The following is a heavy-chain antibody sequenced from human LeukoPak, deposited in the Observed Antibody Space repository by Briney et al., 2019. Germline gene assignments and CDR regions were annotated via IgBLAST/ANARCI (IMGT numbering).Heavy chain of an antibody. CDR2: IYYSGST. Sequence: SETLSLTCTVSGGSISSYYWSWTRQPPGKGLEWIGYIYYSGSTNYNPSLKSRVTISVDTSKNQFSLKLSSVTAADTAVYYCARHEATGIAVAGPFDYWGQGTLVTVSS. D-gene: IGHD6-19*01. CDR3: ARHEATGIAVAGPFDY. V-gene: IGHV4-59*08. J-gene: IGHJ4*02. CDR1: GGSISSYY.